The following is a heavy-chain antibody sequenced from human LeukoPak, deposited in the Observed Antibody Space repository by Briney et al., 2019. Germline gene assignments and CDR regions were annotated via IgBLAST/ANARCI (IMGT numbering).Heavy chain of an antibody. CDR3: ARVDGGSTGILHT. Sequence: KPSETLSLTCSVSGASISSYYWTWIRQPAGKGLEWIGRFSTTWSTSYNPSLKSRVTMSVDTSKNQCTLRLSSVTAADTAVYYCARVDGGSTGILHTWGQGTLVTVSS. D-gene: IGHD7-27*01. CDR1: GASISSYY. CDR2: FSTTWST. J-gene: IGHJ5*02. V-gene: IGHV4-4*07.